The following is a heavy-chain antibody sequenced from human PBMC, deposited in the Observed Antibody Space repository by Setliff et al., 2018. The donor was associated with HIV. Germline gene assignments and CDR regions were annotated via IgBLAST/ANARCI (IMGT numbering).Heavy chain of an antibody. D-gene: IGHD1-1*01. V-gene: IGHV1-18*01. CDR1: GYTFTTYG. Sequence: ASVKVSCKASGYTFTTYGFNWVRQAPGQGLEWMGWISASSDNTNYAQKFLGRVTLTTDTSTNTVYMELKSLRSDDTAVYFCARGQLDRHLRNDVPFDIWGQGTMVTVSS. CDR2: ISASSDNT. J-gene: IGHJ3*02. CDR3: ARGQLDRHLRNDVPFDI.